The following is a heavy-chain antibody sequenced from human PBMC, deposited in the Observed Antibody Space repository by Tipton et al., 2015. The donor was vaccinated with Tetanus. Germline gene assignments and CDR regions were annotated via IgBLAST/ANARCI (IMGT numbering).Heavy chain of an antibody. CDR1: GFTFSSYG. V-gene: IGHV3-23*01. Sequence: GSLRLSYAASGFTFSSYGMSWVRQAPAKGLEWVSGISGSGDSTYYADSVKGRFTISRDNSKNTLSLQLNSLRAGDTAIYYCAKEALGVLNLWGKGTTVIVSS. CDR2: ISGSGDST. J-gene: IGHJ6*04. D-gene: IGHD1-14*01. CDR3: AKEALGVLNL.